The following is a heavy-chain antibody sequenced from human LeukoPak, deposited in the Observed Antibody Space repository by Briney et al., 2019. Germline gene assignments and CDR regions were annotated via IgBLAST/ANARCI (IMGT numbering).Heavy chain of an antibody. CDR1: GYSFSGNY. J-gene: IGHJ4*02. CDR2: SNHSGGST. V-gene: IGHV1-46*01. Sequence: GASVNVSCKSSGYSFSGNYMHWVRQAPGPGLAWMGRSNHSGGSTSYAQKFQGRVTMTRDTSTSTVYMELSSLRSEDTAVYYCARDSGMVRGTVDYWGQGTLVTVSS. D-gene: IGHD3-10*01. CDR3: ARDSGMVRGTVDY.